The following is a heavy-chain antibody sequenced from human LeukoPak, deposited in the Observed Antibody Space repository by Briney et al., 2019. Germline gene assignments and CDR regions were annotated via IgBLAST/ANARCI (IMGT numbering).Heavy chain of an antibody. CDR3: VREESGGYFDY. CDR1: GYTFTNYL. CDR2: ITPSVDTT. Sequence: ASVTVSFKASGYTFTNYLLHWVRQAPGQGLEWVGRITPSVDTTNYAQKFRDRVTMTRDTSTSTVYMELSSLRSEDTAVYHCVREESGGYFDYWGQGTLVTVST. D-gene: IGHD2-8*02. V-gene: IGHV1-46*01. J-gene: IGHJ4*02.